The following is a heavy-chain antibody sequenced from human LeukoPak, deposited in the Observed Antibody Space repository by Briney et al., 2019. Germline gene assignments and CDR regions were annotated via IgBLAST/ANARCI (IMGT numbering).Heavy chain of an antibody. Sequence: GGSLRLSCAASGFTFSSYGMHWVRQAPGKGLEWVSAISGSGGSTYYADSVKGRFTISRDNSKNTLYLQMDSLRAEDTAVYYCAKRYYDFWSGYSTLDYWGQGTLVTVSS. CDR1: GFTFSSYG. CDR2: ISGSGGST. V-gene: IGHV3-23*01. CDR3: AKRYYDFWSGYSTLDY. J-gene: IGHJ4*02. D-gene: IGHD3-3*01.